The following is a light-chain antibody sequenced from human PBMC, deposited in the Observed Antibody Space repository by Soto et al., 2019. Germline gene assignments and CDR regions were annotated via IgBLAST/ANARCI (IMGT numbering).Light chain of an antibody. CDR1: QIVSNTY. J-gene: IGKJ2*01. CDR3: QQDVSALGAYT. Sequence: EIVLTQSPGTLSLSPGEGAALSCRASQIVSNTYLAWYPQKPDQPPRLLIPATSSSATGIPDRFSGSGSGTDFTLTISRLEPEDFALYYCQQDVSALGAYTCGQGTKLEI. V-gene: IGKV3-20*01. CDR2: ATS.